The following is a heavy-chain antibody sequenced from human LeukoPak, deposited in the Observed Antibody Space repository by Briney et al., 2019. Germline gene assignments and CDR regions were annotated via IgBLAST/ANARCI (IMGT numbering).Heavy chain of an antibody. J-gene: IGHJ4*02. CDR3: AREAYYYGSGIGEY. CDR2: ISSSSSYI. Sequence: GGSLRLSCAASGFTFSSYSMNWVRRAPGKGLEWVSSISSSSSYIYYADSVKGRFTISRDNAKNSLYLQMNSLRAEDTAVYYCAREAYYYGSGIGEYWGQGTLVTVSS. CDR1: GFTFSSYS. V-gene: IGHV3-21*01. D-gene: IGHD3-10*01.